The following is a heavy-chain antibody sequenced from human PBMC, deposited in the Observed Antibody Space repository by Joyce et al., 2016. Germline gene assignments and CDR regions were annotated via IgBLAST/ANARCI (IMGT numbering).Heavy chain of an antibody. CDR2: VNHSGRT. CDR1: GGSFSGYY. J-gene: IGHJ5*02. CDR3: ARGLVVTGTRVRGYNYGYSS. V-gene: IGHV4-34*02. Sequence: QVQLQQWGGGLLKPSETLSLTCAVYGGSFSGYYWSWIRQPPGKGLEWIGEVNHSGRTRYDESLKSRGTISVDTSKNQLSLNLTSVTAADTAVYFCARGLVVTGTRVRGYNYGYSSWGQGTLVTVSS. D-gene: IGHD5-18*01.